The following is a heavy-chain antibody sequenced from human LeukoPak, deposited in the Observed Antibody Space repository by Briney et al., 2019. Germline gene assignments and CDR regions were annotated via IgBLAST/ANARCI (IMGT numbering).Heavy chain of an antibody. CDR3: ARERYCSSTSCYLWFDP. V-gene: IGHV1-69*06. CDR2: IIPIFGTA. Sequence: SVKVSCKASGGTFSSYAISWVRQAPGQGLEWMGGIIPIFGTANHAQKFQGRVTITADKSTSTAYMELSSLRSEDTAVYYCARERYCSSTSCYLWFDPWGQGTLVTVSS. CDR1: GGTFSSYA. J-gene: IGHJ5*02. D-gene: IGHD2-2*01.